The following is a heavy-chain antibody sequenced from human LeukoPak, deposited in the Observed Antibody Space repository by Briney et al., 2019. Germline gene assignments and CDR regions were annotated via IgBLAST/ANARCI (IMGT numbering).Heavy chain of an antibody. V-gene: IGHV3-48*04. Sequence: SGGSLRLSCAASGFTFTSYTMNWVRQAPGKGLEWISYIRTSGGVVSYTDSVRGRFTISTGSAKNSLYLQMNSLRGDDTAVYYCVRDQFYAFDVWGQGTMVTVSS. CDR3: VRDQFYAFDV. J-gene: IGHJ3*01. CDR1: GFTFTSYT. CDR2: IRTSGGVV.